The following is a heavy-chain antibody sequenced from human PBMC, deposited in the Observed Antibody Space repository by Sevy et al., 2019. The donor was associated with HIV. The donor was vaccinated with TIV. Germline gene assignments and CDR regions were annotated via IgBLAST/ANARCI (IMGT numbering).Heavy chain of an antibody. CDR3: SRGCAPLMAAQGY. CDR1: GFTFGDYA. D-gene: IGHD6-25*01. Sequence: GGSLRLSCTASGFTFGDYAMSWFRQAPGKGLEWVGFIRTKGYGGAAEYATSVIGRFVLSRDDSENIAYLQMDSLTTEDTAVYYCSRGCAPLMAAQGYWGQGTLVTVSS. J-gene: IGHJ4*02. CDR2: IRTKGYGGAA. V-gene: IGHV3-49*03.